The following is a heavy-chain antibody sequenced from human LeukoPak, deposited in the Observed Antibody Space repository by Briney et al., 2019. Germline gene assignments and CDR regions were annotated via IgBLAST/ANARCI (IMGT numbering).Heavy chain of an antibody. CDR1: GGSISSYY. D-gene: IGHD1-26*01. J-gene: IGHJ6*03. V-gene: IGHV4-59*01. CDR2: IYYSGST. Sequence: KPSGTLSLTCTVSGGSISSYYWSWIRQPPGEGLGWSGYIYYSGSTNYNPSLKSRVTISVDTSKNQFSLKLSSVTAADTAVYYCARYSGSPNWYYYYYMDVWGKGTTVTVSS. CDR3: ARYSGSPNWYYYYYMDV.